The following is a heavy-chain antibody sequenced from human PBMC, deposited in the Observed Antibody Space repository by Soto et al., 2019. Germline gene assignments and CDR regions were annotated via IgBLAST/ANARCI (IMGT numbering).Heavy chain of an antibody. J-gene: IGHJ6*02. CDR3: ARVVILVPTASTHYYYQMDV. Sequence: QVQLVQSGAEVRKPGSSVTVSCKASGGTFSNYAISWVRQAPGQGLEWMGGIIPIVGTGSYAQKFQGRVTITADKPTTTTYMELSSLRFEDTAVYYCARVVILVPTASTHYYYQMDVWGPGTTVTVSS. V-gene: IGHV1-69*06. CDR2: IIPIVGTG. D-gene: IGHD2-2*01. CDR1: GGTFSNYA.